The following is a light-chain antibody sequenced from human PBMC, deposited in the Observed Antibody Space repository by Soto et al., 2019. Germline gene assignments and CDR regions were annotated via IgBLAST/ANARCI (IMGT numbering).Light chain of an antibody. Sequence: DIQMTQSPSTLSASIGDRVTIACRASQSIGSGLAWYQQKPGTAPKLLIHDVSSLEGGVPSRFSGSGSGTEFTLTISTLQPDDFATYYCQQYDSYPWTFGQGTKVDIK. CDR2: DVS. V-gene: IGKV1-5*01. J-gene: IGKJ1*01. CDR1: QSIGSG. CDR3: QQYDSYPWT.